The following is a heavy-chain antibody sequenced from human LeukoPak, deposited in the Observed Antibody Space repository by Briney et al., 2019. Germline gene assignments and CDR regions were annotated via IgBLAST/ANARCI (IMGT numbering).Heavy chain of an antibody. Sequence: GGSLRLSCAASGFPFSAYSMNWVRQAPRKGLEWVSSISGSSSYVYYADSVKGRFTISRDNAKNSLYLHMNSLRAEDTAVYYCAKAYYDPSGYSYYFDYWGQGTLVTVSS. CDR3: AKAYYDPSGYSYYFDY. D-gene: IGHD3-22*01. CDR1: GFPFSAYS. CDR2: ISGSSSYV. V-gene: IGHV3-21*01. J-gene: IGHJ4*02.